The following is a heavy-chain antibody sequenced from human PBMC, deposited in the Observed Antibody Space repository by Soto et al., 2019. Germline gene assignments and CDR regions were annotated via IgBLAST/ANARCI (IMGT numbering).Heavy chain of an antibody. CDR3: VRGGGVPALGDP. Sequence: SETLSLTCSVSGVSMRNSYWTWIRQSAGKGLEWIGRISTSGNTNYNPSLNSRLTMSVDTSKNQVSLKLTSVTAADTAVYYCVRGGGVPALGDPWGQGTLVTVSS. J-gene: IGHJ5*02. D-gene: IGHD3-16*01. CDR2: ISTSGNT. CDR1: GVSMRNSY. V-gene: IGHV4-4*07.